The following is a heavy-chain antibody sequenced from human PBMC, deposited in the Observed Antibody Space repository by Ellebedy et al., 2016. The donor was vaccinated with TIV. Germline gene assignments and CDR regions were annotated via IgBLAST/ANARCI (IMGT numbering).Heavy chain of an antibody. J-gene: IGHJ4*02. CDR1: GFTFSSYA. CDR3: ARDPRFLDERLY. Sequence: GESLKISCAASGFTFSSYAMSWVRQAPGKGLEWISAISDSGARTYYADSVKGRFTISRDNSGEMLFLQMNSLRAEDTAVYYCARDPRFLDERLYWGPGTLVSVSS. D-gene: IGHD3-3*01. V-gene: IGHV3-23*01. CDR2: ISDSGART.